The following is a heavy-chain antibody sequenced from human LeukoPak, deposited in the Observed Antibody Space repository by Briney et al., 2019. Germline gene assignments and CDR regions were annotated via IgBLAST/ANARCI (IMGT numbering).Heavy chain of an antibody. Sequence: GGSLRLSCAASGFTFSSYAIHWVRQAPGKGLEWVALILYDGSNKYYADSVMGRFTISRDNSKNTVDLQMNSLRNEDTAVYYCARARAFDYWGQGTLVTVSS. D-gene: IGHD4/OR15-4a*01. CDR1: GFTFSSYA. V-gene: IGHV3-30-3*01. CDR2: ILYDGSNK. J-gene: IGHJ4*02. CDR3: ARARAFDY.